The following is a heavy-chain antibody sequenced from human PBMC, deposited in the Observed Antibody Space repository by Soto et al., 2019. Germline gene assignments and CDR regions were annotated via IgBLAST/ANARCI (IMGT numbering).Heavy chain of an antibody. J-gene: IGHJ6*02. CDR2: ISWDSGRI. CDR3: AKARLWGGVGYNPYYYNAMDV. V-gene: IGHV3-9*01. D-gene: IGHD3-16*01. CDR1: GFTFDDYA. Sequence: EMQLVESGGGLVQPGRSLRLSCAASGFTFDDYAMHWVRQGPGKGLEWVSGISWDSGRIGYADSVKGRFTISRDNAKNSLYRQVNGLRPENTALYYGAKARLWGGVGYNPYYYNAMDVWGQGTTVTVSS.